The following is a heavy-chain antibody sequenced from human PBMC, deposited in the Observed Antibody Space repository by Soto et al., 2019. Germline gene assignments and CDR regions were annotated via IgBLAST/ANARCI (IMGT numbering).Heavy chain of an antibody. CDR1: GDSVSSNSAA. J-gene: IGHJ4*02. V-gene: IGHV6-1*01. D-gene: IGHD6-13*01. CDR3: ARGSYIAAYLSSFDY. Sequence: SQTLSLTCAISGDSVSSNSAAWNWIRQSPSRGLEWLGRTYYRSKWYNDYAVSVKSRITINPDTSKNQFSLQLNSGTPDDTAVYYCARGSYIAAYLSSFDYWGQGTLVTVSS. CDR2: TYYRSKWYN.